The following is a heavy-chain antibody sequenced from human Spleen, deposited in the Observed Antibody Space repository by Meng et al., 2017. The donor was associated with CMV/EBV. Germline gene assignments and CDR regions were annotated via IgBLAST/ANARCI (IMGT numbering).Heavy chain of an antibody. V-gene: IGHV3-43D*03. J-gene: IGHJ4*02. CDR3: ARGGHSSSWYLGY. Sequence: GGSLRLSCAASGFTFDDYAMHWVRQAPGKGLEWVSLINWDGGSNYYADSVKGRFTISRDNAKDSLYLQMNILTAADTAVYYCARGGHSSSWYLGYWGQGTLVTVSS. D-gene: IGHD6-13*01. CDR2: INWDGGSN. CDR1: GFTFDDYA.